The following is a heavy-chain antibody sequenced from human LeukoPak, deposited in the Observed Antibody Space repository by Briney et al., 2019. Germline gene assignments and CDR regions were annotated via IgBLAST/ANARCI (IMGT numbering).Heavy chain of an antibody. CDR3: ARLHYYDSSGPDDY. CDR2: INHSGST. CDR1: GGSFSGYH. Sequence: SETLSLTCAVYGGSFSGYHWSWIRQPPGKGLEWIGEINHSGSTNYNPSLKSRVTISVDTSKNQFSLKLSSVTAADTAVYYCARLHYYDSSGPDDYWGQGTLVTVSS. D-gene: IGHD3-22*01. V-gene: IGHV4-34*01. J-gene: IGHJ4*02.